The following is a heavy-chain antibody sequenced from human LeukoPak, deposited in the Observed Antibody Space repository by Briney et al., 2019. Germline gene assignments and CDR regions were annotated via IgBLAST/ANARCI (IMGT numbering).Heavy chain of an antibody. D-gene: IGHD1-26*01. CDR3: ARDHRSIVGATLLLDY. CDR2: ISYDGSNK. Sequence: GRSLRLSCAASGFTFSSYGMHWVRQAPGKGLEWVAVISYDGSNKYYADSVKGRFTISRDNSKNTLYLQMNSLRAEDTAVYYCARDHRSIVGATLLLDYWGQGTLVTVSS. J-gene: IGHJ4*02. CDR1: GFTFSSYG. V-gene: IGHV3-30*03.